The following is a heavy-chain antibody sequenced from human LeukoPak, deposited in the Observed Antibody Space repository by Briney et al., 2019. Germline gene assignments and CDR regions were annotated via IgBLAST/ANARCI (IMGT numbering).Heavy chain of an antibody. CDR2: IRYDGSNK. Sequence: GGSLRLSCAASGFTFSSYGMHWVRQAPGKGLEWVAFIRYDGSNKYYADSVKGRFTISRDNSKNTLYLQMNSLRAEDTAVYYCAREPPYYYDSSGYYGDWGQGTLVTVSS. CDR1: GFTFSSYG. CDR3: AREPPYYYDSSGYYGD. V-gene: IGHV3-30*02. J-gene: IGHJ4*02. D-gene: IGHD3-22*01.